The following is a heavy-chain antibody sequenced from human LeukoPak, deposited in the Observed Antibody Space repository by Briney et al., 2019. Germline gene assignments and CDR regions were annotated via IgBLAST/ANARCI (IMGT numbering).Heavy chain of an antibody. J-gene: IGHJ6*02. CDR3: ARVLGCSGGSCHLPLYGMDV. V-gene: IGHV4-61*01. Sequence: PSETLSLTCTVSGGSVSSGSYYWSWIRQPPGKGLEWIGYIYYSGSTNYNPSLKSRVTISVDTSKNQFSLKLSSVTAADTAVYYCARVLGCSGGSCHLPLYGMDVWGQGTTVTISS. CDR2: IYYSGST. D-gene: IGHD2-15*01. CDR1: GGSVSSGSYY.